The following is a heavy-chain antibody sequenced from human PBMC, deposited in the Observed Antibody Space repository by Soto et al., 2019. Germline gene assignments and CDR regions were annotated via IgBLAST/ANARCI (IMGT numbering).Heavy chain of an antibody. Sequence: QVQLQESGPGLVKPSETLSLTCTVSGGSISSYYWSWIRQPPGKGLEWIGYIYYSGSTNYNPSLKSRVTISVDTSKNQFSLKLSSVTAADTAVYYCARGPCGGDCLDWYFDLWGRGTLVTVSS. CDR1: GGSISSYY. D-gene: IGHD2-21*02. V-gene: IGHV4-59*01. CDR3: ARGPCGGDCLDWYFDL. CDR2: IYYSGST. J-gene: IGHJ2*01.